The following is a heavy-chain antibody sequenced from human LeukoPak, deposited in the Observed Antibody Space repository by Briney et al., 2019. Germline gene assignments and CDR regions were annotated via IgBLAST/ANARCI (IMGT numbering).Heavy chain of an antibody. Sequence: GGPLRLSCAASGFTFSSYWMSWVRQAPGKGLEWVANIKQDGSEKYYVDSVKGRFTISRDNAKNSLYLQMNSLRAEDTAVYYCARGAGIADDEYYYGMDVWGQGTTVTVSS. CDR2: IKQDGSEK. V-gene: IGHV3-7*01. D-gene: IGHD6-13*01. J-gene: IGHJ6*02. CDR3: ARGAGIADDEYYYGMDV. CDR1: GFTFSSYW.